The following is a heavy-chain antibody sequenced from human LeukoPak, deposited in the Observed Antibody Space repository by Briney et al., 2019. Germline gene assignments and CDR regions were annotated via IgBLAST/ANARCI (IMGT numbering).Heavy chain of an antibody. D-gene: IGHD2-8*01. V-gene: IGHV1-2*02. Sequence: ASVKVSCKASGYTFTGYYVHWVRQAPGQGLEWMGWINPNSGVTNYAQKFQGRDTLTRDTSITTAYMELSRLNSDDTAVYYCARDVSRSRDYWGQGTLVTVSS. CDR2: INPNSGVT. CDR3: ARDVSRSRDY. CDR1: GYTFTGYY. J-gene: IGHJ4*02.